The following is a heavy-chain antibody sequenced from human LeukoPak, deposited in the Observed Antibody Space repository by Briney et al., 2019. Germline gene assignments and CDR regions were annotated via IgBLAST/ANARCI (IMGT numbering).Heavy chain of an antibody. V-gene: IGHV3-7*01. CDR3: ARDTSPQIYASGSYFYWDAFDF. D-gene: IGHD3-10*01. Sequence: QPGGSLTLSCAASGFTFTNYWMTWVRQAPGKGLEWVANINQDGSEKNYVDSVKGRFTISRDNAENSLFLRLNSLRTEDTALYYCARDTSPQIYASGSYFYWDAFDFWGQGTMVTVSS. CDR1: GFTFTNYW. CDR2: INQDGSEK. J-gene: IGHJ3*01.